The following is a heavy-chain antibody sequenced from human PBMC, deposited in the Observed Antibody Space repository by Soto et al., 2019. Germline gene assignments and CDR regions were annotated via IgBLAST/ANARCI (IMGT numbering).Heavy chain of an antibody. D-gene: IGHD4-17*01. J-gene: IGHJ4*02. CDR3: ARDLRPLYYFDY. CDR1: GGSISSSSYY. CDR2: IYYSGST. V-gene: IGHV4-39*01. Sequence: SETLSLTCTVSGGSISSSSYYWGWIRQPPGKGLEWIGSIYYSGSTYYNPSLKSRVTISVDTSKNQFSLKLGSVTAADTAVYYCARDLRPLYYFDYWGQGTLVTVSS.